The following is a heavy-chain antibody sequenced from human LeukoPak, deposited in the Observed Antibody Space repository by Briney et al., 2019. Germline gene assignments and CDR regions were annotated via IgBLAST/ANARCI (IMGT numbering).Heavy chain of an antibody. J-gene: IGHJ6*04. CDR2: IYHSGST. V-gene: IGHV4-38-2*02. CDR3: ARDRIDSWITRSFYYYYGMDV. D-gene: IGHD1-26*01. Sequence: PSETLSLTCAVSGYSISSSYYWGWIRQPPGKGLEWIGSIYHSGSTYYNPSLKSRVTISVDTSKNQFSLKLSSVTAADTAVYYCARDRIDSWITRSFYYYYGMDVWGKGTTVTVSS. CDR1: GYSISSSYY.